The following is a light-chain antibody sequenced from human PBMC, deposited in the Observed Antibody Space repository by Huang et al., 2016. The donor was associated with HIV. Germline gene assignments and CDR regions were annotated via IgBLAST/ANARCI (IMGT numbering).Light chain of an antibody. J-gene: IGKJ5*01. Sequence: EIVMTQSPATLSVSPGERATLSCRASHSVSNNLAGYQQKPGQAPRLLIDDASTRATGIPARFSGSGSGTEFTLTISTLQSEDFAVYYCQQYNNWPPEITFGQGTRLEIK. CDR3: QQYNNWPPEIT. CDR2: DAS. V-gene: IGKV3-15*01. CDR1: HSVSNN.